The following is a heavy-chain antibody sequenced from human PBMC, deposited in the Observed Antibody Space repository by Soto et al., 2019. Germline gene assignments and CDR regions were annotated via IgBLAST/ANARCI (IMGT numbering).Heavy chain of an antibody. CDR2: IRSKAYGGTT. V-gene: IGHV3-49*03. CDR1: GFTFGDYA. D-gene: IGHD6-6*01. J-gene: IGHJ5*02. CDR3: TRDAIASEYSSSSAPLWFDP. Sequence: SLRLSTTASGFTFGDYAMSWFRQAQGKELEWVGFIRSKAYGGTTEYAASVKGRFTISRDDSKSIAYLQMNSLKTEDTAVYYCTRDAIASEYSSSSAPLWFDPWGQGTLVTVSS.